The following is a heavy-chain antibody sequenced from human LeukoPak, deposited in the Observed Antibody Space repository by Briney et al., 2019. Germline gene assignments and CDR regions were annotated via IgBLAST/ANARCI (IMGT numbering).Heavy chain of an antibody. CDR3: AKDITIFGVVIGACDY. V-gene: IGHV3-23*01. CDR1: GFTFSSYA. Sequence: QPGGSLRLSCAASGFTFSSYAMSWVRQAPGKGLEWVSAISGSGGSTYYADSVKGRFTISRDNSKSTLYLQMNSLRAEDTAVYYCAKDITIFGVVIGACDYWGQGTLVTVSS. J-gene: IGHJ4*02. CDR2: ISGSGGST. D-gene: IGHD3-3*01.